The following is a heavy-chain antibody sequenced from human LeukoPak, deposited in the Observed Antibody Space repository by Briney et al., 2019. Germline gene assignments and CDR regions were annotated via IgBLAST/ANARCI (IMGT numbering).Heavy chain of an antibody. Sequence: GGSLRLSCAASGFTVSSNYMSWARQAPGKGLEWVSVIYSGGSTYYADSVKGRFTISRDNSKNTLYLQMNSLRAEDTAVYYCAILGTRVWFGGLNWGQGTLVTVSS. CDR1: GFTVSSNY. CDR3: AILGTRVWFGGLN. CDR2: IYSGGST. D-gene: IGHD3-10*01. J-gene: IGHJ4*02. V-gene: IGHV3-53*01.